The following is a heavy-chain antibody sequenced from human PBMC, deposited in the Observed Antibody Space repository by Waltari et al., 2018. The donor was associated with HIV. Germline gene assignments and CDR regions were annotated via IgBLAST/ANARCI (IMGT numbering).Heavy chain of an antibody. CDR1: GGTFSSYT. Sequence: QVQLVQSGAAVKKPGASVKVSCKAPGGTFSSYTISWVRQAPGQGLEWMGRIIPILGIANYAQKFQGRVTITADKSTSTAYMELSSLRSEDTAVYYCARDPRSVGDAVDIWGQGTMVTVSS. CDR3: ARDPRSVGDAVDI. D-gene: IGHD1-26*01. CDR2: IIPILGIA. J-gene: IGHJ3*02. V-gene: IGHV1-69*08.